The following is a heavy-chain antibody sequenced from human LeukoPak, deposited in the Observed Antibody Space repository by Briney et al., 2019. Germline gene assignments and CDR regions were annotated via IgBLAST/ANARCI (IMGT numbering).Heavy chain of an antibody. CDR2: VHYSGTA. D-gene: IGHD4-17*01. J-gene: IGHJ4*02. CDR1: DGSITNYD. CDR3: ARGYGDFGVEGRYFHS. Sequence: SETLSLTCTVSDGSITNYDWSWVRQPPGKGLEFIGHVHYSGTANYNPSLRSRVTISIDTSKKHFFLKLRSVTAADTAVYYCARGYGDFGVEGRYFHSWGQGTLVTVSS. V-gene: IGHV4-59*01.